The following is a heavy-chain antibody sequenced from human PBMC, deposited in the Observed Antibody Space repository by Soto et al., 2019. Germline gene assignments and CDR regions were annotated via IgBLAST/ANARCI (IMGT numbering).Heavy chain of an antibody. D-gene: IGHD6-25*01. CDR2: IYYTGST. Sequence: QVQLQESGPGLVKPSQTLSLTCTVTGGFVNSGYDYWRHYWSWIRQHPGKGLEWIGNIYYTGSTDYNPALKSRVTISVDTSKNQFSLTLRSVTAADTAVYYCARNESGNGWFDPWGQGTLVTVSS. V-gene: IGHV4-31*03. CDR1: GGFVNSGYDYWRHY. J-gene: IGHJ5*02. CDR3: ARNESGNGWFDP.